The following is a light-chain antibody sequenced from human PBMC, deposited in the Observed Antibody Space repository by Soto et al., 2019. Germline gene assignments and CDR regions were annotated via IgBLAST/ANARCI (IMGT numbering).Light chain of an antibody. J-gene: IGLJ2*01. Sequence: QSVLTQPPSVSAAPGQTVTISCSGSHSNIGNNFVSWYQHLPGTAPKLLLYDNNKRPSGIPDRFSGSKSGTSATLGITGLQTGDEAEYYCGTWDYSLTAVVFGGGTKLTVL. V-gene: IGLV1-51*01. CDR1: HSNIGNNF. CDR2: DNN. CDR3: GTWDYSLTAVV.